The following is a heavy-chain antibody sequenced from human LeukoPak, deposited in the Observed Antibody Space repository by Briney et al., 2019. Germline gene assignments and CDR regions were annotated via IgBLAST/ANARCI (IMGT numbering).Heavy chain of an antibody. V-gene: IGHV3-30*02. Sequence: GGSLRLSCAASGFTFINYGMDWVRQAPGKGLEWVTFIRYDGTNQQYVDSVKGRFTISIDNSKNTLYLQMNSLRVEDTAVYYCVTDVTNWFDPWGQGTLVTVSS. CDR3: VTDVTNWFDP. J-gene: IGHJ5*02. CDR1: GFTFINYG. D-gene: IGHD2-21*02. CDR2: IRYDGTNQ.